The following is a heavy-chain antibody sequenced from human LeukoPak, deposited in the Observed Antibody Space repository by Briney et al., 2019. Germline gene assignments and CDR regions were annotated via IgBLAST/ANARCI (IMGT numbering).Heavy chain of an antibody. CDR2: IWYDGSNK. D-gene: IGHD4-17*01. V-gene: IGHV3-33*06. CDR3: AKDYGDYGDYFDY. CDR1: GFTFSSYG. Sequence: PGRSLRLSCAASGFTFSSYGMHWVRQAPGKGLEWVAVIWYDGSNKYYADSVKGRFTISRDNSKNTLYPQMNSLRAEDTAVYYCAKDYGDYGDYFDYWGQGTLVTVSS. J-gene: IGHJ4*02.